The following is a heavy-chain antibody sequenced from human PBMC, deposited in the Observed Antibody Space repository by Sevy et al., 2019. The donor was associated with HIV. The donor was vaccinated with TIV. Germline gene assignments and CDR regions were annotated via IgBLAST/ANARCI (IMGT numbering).Heavy chain of an antibody. CDR3: ARAMDNFYGMDV. V-gene: IGHV4-59*11. CDR2: IYYNGNA. J-gene: IGHJ6*02. Sequence: SETLSLTCTVSGVSISTHSWSWIRQPPGKGLEYIGYIYYNGNANYNPSFQSRVTISGDTSMNQLSLKLTSVTAADTAVYYCARAMDNFYGMDVWGQRTTVTVSS. D-gene: IGHD3-10*01. CDR1: GVSISTHS.